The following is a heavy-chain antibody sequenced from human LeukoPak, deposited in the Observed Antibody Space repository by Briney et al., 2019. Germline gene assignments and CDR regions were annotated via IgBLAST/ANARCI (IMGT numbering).Heavy chain of an antibody. CDR1: GFTFSSYD. CDR3: ARAYDSSGPTLDY. D-gene: IGHD3-22*01. Sequence: PGGSLRLSCAASGFTFSSYDMHWVRQATGKGLEWVSAIGTAGDTYYPGSVKGRFTISRENAKNSLYLQMNSLRAGDTAVYYCARAYDSSGPTLDYWGQGTLVTVSS. CDR2: IGTAGDT. V-gene: IGHV3-13*01. J-gene: IGHJ4*02.